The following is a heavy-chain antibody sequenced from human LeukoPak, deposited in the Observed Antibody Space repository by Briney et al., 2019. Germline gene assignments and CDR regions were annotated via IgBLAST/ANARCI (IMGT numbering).Heavy chain of an antibody. CDR2: INHSGST. CDR1: GGSFSGYY. Sequence: SETLSLTCAVYGGSFSGYYWSWIRQPPGKGLEWIEEINHSGSTNYNPSLKSRVTISVDTSKNQFSLKLSSVTAADTAVYYCARGLRWLPGDYWGQGTLVTVSS. V-gene: IGHV4-34*01. D-gene: IGHD4-23*01. CDR3: ARGLRWLPGDY. J-gene: IGHJ4*02.